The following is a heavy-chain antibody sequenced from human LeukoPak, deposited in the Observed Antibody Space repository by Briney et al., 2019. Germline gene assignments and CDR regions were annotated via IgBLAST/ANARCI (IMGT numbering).Heavy chain of an antibody. Sequence: SETLSLTCTVSGGSISSSSYYWGWIRQPPGKGLEWIGSIYYSGSTYYNPSLKSRVTISVDTSKNQFSLKLSSVTAADTAVYYCARQVGSYYGYWGQRTLVTVSS. CDR2: IYYSGST. D-gene: IGHD1-26*01. V-gene: IGHV4-39*01. CDR3: ARQVGSYYGY. CDR1: GGSISSSSYY. J-gene: IGHJ4*02.